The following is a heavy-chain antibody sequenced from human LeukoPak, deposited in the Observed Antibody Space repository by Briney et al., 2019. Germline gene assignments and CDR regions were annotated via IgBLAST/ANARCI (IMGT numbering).Heavy chain of an antibody. V-gene: IGHV1-18*01. CDR2: ISAYNSNT. D-gene: IGHD3-3*01. CDR3: ARDTPVGYYDFWSGYYTAFDY. Sequence: ASVKVSFTASGYTFTSYGISWVRQAPGQGLEWMGWISAYNSNTNYAQKLQGRVTMTTDTSTSTAYMELRSLRSDDTAVYYCARDTPVGYYDFWSGYYTAFDYWGQGTLVTVSS. CDR1: GYTFTSYG. J-gene: IGHJ4*02.